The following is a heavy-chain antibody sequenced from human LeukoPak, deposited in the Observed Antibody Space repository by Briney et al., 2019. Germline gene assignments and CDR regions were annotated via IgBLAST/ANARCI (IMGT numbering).Heavy chain of an antibody. Sequence: SETLSLTCTVSGYSISSGYYWGWIRQPPGKGLEWIAIMYHSGNTYYNPSLKSRVTISVDTSKNQFSLKLSSVTAADTAVYYCAREIVAPSNQLFDYWGQGTLVTVSS. CDR1: GYSISSGYY. CDR2: MYHSGNT. V-gene: IGHV4-38-2*02. D-gene: IGHD5-12*01. CDR3: AREIVAPSNQLFDY. J-gene: IGHJ4*02.